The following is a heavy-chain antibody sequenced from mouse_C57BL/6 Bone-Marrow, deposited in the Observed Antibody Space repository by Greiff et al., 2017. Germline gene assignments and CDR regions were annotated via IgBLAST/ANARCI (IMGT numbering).Heavy chain of an antibody. CDR3: ARRDYGGY. Sequence: QVQLQQPGAELVKPGASVKLSCKASGYTFTSYWMQWVKQRPGQGLEWIGEIDPSDSYTNYNQKFNGKATLTVDTSSSTAYMQLSSLTSEDSAVYYCARRDYGGYWGQGTTLTVSS. D-gene: IGHD1-2*01. V-gene: IGHV1-50*01. CDR2: IDPSDSYT. J-gene: IGHJ2*01. CDR1: GYTFTSYW.